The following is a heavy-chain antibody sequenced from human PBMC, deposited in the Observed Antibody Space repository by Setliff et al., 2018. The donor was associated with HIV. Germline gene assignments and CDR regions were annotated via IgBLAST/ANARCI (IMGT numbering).Heavy chain of an antibody. D-gene: IGHD3-3*01. Sequence: PGGSLRLSCAASGFTFSDYYMSWIRQAPGKGLEWVSYISSSGTTIYYADSVKGRFSISRDNAKNSLSLQTNSLRPEDTAVYYCAREGRITSLGVIIPGSNALDVWGQGTTVTVSS. V-gene: IGHV3-11*04. CDR2: ISSSGTTI. CDR3: AREGRITSLGVIIPGSNALDV. CDR1: GFTFSDYY. J-gene: IGHJ6*02.